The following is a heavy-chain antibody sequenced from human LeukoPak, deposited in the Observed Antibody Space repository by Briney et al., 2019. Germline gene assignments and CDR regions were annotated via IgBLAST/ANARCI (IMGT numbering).Heavy chain of an antibody. V-gene: IGHV3-48*04. D-gene: IGHD5-18*01. CDR3: ARDLNDGYRIDY. J-gene: IGHJ4*02. Sequence: PGGCLRPSRAAAGFTFSSYSMNWVRQAPGKGLEWGSYISSSGSTIYYADSVKGRFTISRDNAKTSLYLQMNSLRAEDTAVYYCARDLNDGYRIDYWGQGTLVTVSS. CDR1: GFTFSSYS. CDR2: ISSSGSTI.